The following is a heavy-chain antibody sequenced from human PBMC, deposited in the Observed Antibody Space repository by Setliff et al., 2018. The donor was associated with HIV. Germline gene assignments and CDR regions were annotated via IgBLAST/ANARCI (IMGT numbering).Heavy chain of an antibody. D-gene: IGHD1-1*01. J-gene: IGHJ4*02. V-gene: IGHV4-59*11. CDR2: VYYDAST. Sequence: SETLSLTCTVSGGSISTHYWSWIRQPPGKGLESIGTVYYDASTIYTPSHNSRIIISVDTSKNQFSLNLNSVTAADTAVYYCSNWNTTVDADSWGQGTLVTVSS. CDR1: GGSISTHY. CDR3: SNWNTTVDADS.